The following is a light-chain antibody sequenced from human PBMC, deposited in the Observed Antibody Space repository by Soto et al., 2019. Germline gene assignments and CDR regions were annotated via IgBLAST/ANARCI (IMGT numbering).Light chain of an antibody. J-gene: IGLJ3*02. CDR3: SSYVGSNRGV. CDR1: SSDVGGYNY. Sequence: QSALTQPPSASGSPEQSVTISCTGSSSDVGGYNYVSWYQHHPGKAPRLMIYEVNKRPSGVPDRFSGSKSGNTASLTVSGLQAEDEADYYCSSYVGSNRGVFGGGTKLTVL. CDR2: EVN. V-gene: IGLV2-8*01.